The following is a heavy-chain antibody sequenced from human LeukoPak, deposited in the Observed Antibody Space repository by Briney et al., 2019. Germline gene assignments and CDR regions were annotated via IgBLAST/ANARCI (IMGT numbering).Heavy chain of an antibody. D-gene: IGHD6-19*01. Sequence: SETLSLTCTVSGDSVSTSNSYWGWIRQPPGKGLEWIGSLYYSGNTYYSPSLKSRVTISVDTSRNQLSLRLSSVTAADTAVYYCAFPGYSSGWPFDYWGQGSLVTVSS. CDR1: GDSVSTSNSY. CDR2: LYYSGNT. V-gene: IGHV4-39*01. J-gene: IGHJ4*02. CDR3: AFPGYSSGWPFDY.